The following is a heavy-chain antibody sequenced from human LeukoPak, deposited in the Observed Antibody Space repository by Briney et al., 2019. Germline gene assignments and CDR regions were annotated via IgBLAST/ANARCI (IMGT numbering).Heavy chain of an antibody. J-gene: IGHJ4*02. CDR1: GFTFSSYS. CDR2: ISSSSRTI. CDR3: ARERWAARYFDY. Sequence: GGSLRLSCAASGFTFSSYSMNWVRQAPGKGLEWVSYISSSSRTIYYADSVKGRFTISRDNAKNSLYLQMNSLRAEDTAVYYCARERWAARYFDYWGQGTLVTVSS. V-gene: IGHV3-48*04. D-gene: IGHD6-6*01.